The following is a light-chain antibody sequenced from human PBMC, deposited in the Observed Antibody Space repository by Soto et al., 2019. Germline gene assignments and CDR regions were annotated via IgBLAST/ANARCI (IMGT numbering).Light chain of an antibody. CDR2: GNN. J-gene: IGLJ3*02. CDR1: RSNIGAGYD. CDR3: QSYDSSRDWV. Sequence: QSVLTQPPSVSGAPGQRVTISCTGSRSNIGAGYDVHWYQQLPRTAPKLLIYGNNNRPSGVPDRFSGSKSGTSASLAITGLQAEDEADYYCQSYDSSRDWVFGGGTKGTVL. V-gene: IGLV1-40*01.